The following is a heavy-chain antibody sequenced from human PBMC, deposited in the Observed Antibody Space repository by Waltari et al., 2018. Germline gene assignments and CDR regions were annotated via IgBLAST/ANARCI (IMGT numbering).Heavy chain of an antibody. V-gene: IGHV1-3*01. J-gene: IGHJ6*02. CDR3: ARARSGFYTYYGMDV. D-gene: IGHD3-3*01. CDR1: GHTFTRFK. Sequence: QVHLVQSGAEVRRPGASVKVSCQASGHTFTRFKMNWVSQAPGQSLGWLGRIHAGNGNTNSSQKFQGRLTFTTDTSATIAYMELSSLKFEDTAVYYCARARSGFYTYYGMDVWGQGTTVTVSS. CDR2: IHAGNGNT.